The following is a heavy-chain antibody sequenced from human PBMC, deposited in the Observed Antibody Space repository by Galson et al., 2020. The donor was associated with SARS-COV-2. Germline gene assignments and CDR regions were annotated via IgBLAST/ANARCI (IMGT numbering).Heavy chain of an antibody. CDR2: ISWDGGST. Sequence: GESLKISCAASGFTFDDYTMHWVRQAPGKGLEWVSLISWDGGSTYYADSVKGRFTISRDNSKNSLYLQMNSLRTEDTALYYCAKDIGGYGSGSYRYFDYWGQGTLVTVSS. D-gene: IGHD3-10*01. V-gene: IGHV3-43*01. CDR3: AKDIGGYGSGSYRYFDY. CDR1: GFTFDDYT. J-gene: IGHJ4*02.